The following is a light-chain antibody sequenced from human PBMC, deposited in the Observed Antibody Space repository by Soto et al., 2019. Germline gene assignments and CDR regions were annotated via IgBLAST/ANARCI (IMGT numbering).Light chain of an antibody. CDR3: QQYNNWTET. Sequence: EIGMTQSPATLSVSPGERATLSCRASQSVSSNLAWYQQKPGQAPRLLIYDASTRATGIPATFSGSGSGTDFTLTISGLQSEDFAVYYCQQYNNWTETFGQGTKV. V-gene: IGKV3-15*01. CDR1: QSVSSN. CDR2: DAS. J-gene: IGKJ1*01.